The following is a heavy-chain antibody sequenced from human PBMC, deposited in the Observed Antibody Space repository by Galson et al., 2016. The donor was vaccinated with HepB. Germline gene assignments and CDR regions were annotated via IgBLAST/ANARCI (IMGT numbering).Heavy chain of an antibody. D-gene: IGHD3-22*01. CDR1: GGTFASYG. CDR2: IVPILGTA. J-gene: IGHJ5*02. V-gene: IGHV1-69*01. CDR3: ARDRQTTSYHDTSGHALDP. Sequence: SCKASGGTFASYGFSWVRQAPGQGLEWMGGIVPILGTANYAQKFQGRVIISADESTSTAYMELTSLRSEDTAVYFCARDRQTTSYHDTSGHALDPWGQGTLVTVS.